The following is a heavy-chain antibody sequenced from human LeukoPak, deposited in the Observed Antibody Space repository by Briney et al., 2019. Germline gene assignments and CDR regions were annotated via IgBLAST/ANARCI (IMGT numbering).Heavy chain of an antibody. D-gene: IGHD6-19*01. CDR1: GFTFSSYA. V-gene: IGHV3-23*01. CDR3: AKAQWLVLFPFDY. J-gene: IGHJ4*02. CDR2: ISGSGGST. Sequence: GGSLRLSCAASGFTFSSYAMSWVRQAPGKGLEWVSAISGSGGSTYYADSVKGRFNISRDNSKNTLYLQMNSLRAEDTAVYYCAKAQWLVLFPFDYWGQGTLVSVPS.